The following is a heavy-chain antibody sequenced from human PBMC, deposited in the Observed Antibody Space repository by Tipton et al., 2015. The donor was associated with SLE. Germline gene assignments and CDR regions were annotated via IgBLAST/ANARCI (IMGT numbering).Heavy chain of an antibody. CDR1: GYSISSGHY. CDR3: ARHDYDDNGYYMHYFDY. V-gene: IGHV4-38-2*01. CDR2: ISHSGKA. D-gene: IGHD3-22*01. Sequence: GLVKPSETLSLTCAVSGYSISSGHYWGWIRQTPGEGLEWLGSISHSGKAYYNPSLKSRVSISIDTSKNQVFLRLSSVTAADAAVYYCARHDYDDNGYYMHYFDYWGQGTLVTVSS. J-gene: IGHJ4*02.